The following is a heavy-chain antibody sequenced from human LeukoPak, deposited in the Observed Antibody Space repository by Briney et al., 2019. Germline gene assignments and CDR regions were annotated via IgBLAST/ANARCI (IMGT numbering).Heavy chain of an antibody. Sequence: GASVKVSCKASGGTFSSYAISWVRQAPGQGLEWMGGIIPIFGTANYAQKFQGRVTITADESTSTAYMELSSPRSEDTAVYYCARGSTRYSYPRLDYWGQGTLVTVSS. D-gene: IGHD5/OR15-5a*01. CDR3: ARGSTRYSYPRLDY. J-gene: IGHJ4*02. CDR1: GGTFSSYA. CDR2: IIPIFGTA. V-gene: IGHV1-69*13.